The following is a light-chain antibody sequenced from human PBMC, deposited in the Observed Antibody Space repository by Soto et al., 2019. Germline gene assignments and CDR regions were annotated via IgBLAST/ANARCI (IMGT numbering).Light chain of an antibody. CDR1: NSDVGAYNY. CDR2: DVT. J-gene: IGLJ2*01. Sequence: QSALTQPASVSASPGQSITISCTGTNSDVGAYNYVSWYQQYPGKAPKLMIFDVTNRPSGVSDRFSGSKSGNTASLTIPGLQAEDEADYYCTSYTTSATPVVFGGGTKLTVL. V-gene: IGLV2-14*03. CDR3: TSYTTSATPVV.